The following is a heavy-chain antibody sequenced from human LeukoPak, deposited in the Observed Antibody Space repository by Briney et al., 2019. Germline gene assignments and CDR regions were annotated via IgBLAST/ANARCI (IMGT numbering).Heavy chain of an antibody. D-gene: IGHD4-17*01. J-gene: IGHJ5*02. CDR3: IVFGDSNH. CDR1: GLTGSHNY. V-gene: IGHV3-53*01. Sequence: GGSLGLSCAASGLTGSHNYVSWVRQAPGKGLEWVSAIHTSGDTCYADSVKGRFTISRDTSKNTLYLQINSLRVEDTAVYYCIVFGDSNHWGQGTLVTVSS. CDR2: IHTSGDT.